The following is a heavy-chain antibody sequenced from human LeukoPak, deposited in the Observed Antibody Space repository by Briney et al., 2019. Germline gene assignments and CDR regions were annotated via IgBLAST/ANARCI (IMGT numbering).Heavy chain of an antibody. CDR1: EYTFTDYH. CDR3: ARELQLGDCTRSNSYQPMVDP. CDR2: IHPQSGDT. D-gene: IGHD2-8*01. Sequence: ASVSVSCTPSEYTFTDYHMYWVRQAPGEGVEGWGWIHPQSGDTKHAQNLQGRVAMTSDTSISTAYMDLSSLRSDGTAVYYCARELQLGDCTRSNSYQPMVDPWGEGTVVSVS. J-gene: IGHJ5*02. V-gene: IGHV1-2*02.